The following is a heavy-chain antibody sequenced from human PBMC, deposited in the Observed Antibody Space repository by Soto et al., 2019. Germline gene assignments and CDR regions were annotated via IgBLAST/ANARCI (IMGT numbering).Heavy chain of an antibody. CDR2: ISGSGGST. D-gene: IGHD6-13*01. Sequence: EVQLLESGGGLVQPGGSLRLSCAASGFTFSSYAMSWVHQAPGKGLEWVSAISGSGGSTYYADSVKGRFTISRDNSKNTLYLQMNSLRAEDTAVYYCAKGAAVPGYYYYGMDVWGQGTTVTVSS. J-gene: IGHJ6*02. V-gene: IGHV3-23*01. CDR3: AKGAAVPGYYYYGMDV. CDR1: GFTFSSYA.